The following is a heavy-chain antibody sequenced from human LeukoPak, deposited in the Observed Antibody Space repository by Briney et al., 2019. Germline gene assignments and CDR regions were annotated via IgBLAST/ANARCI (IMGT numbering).Heavy chain of an antibody. J-gene: IGHJ4*02. D-gene: IGHD3-22*01. CDR1: GFTFSSYA. CDR2: ISYDGSNK. Sequence: GGSLRLSCAASGFTFSSYAMHWVRQAPGKGLEWVAVISYDGSNKYYADSVKGRFTISRDNSKNTLYLQMNSLRAEDTAVYYCATDSSPDFWGQGTLVTVSS. V-gene: IGHV3-30*04. CDR3: ATDSSPDF.